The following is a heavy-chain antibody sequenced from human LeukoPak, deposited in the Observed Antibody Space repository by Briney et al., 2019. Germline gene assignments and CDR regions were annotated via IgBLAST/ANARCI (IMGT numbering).Heavy chain of an antibody. CDR1: GFTFSSYA. D-gene: IGHD2-15*01. J-gene: IGHJ4*02. Sequence: QPGRSLRLSCAASGFTFSSYAMHWVRQAPGKGLEWVAVISYDGSNKYYADSVKGRFTISRDNSKNTLYLQMNSLRAEDTAVYYCARDFFSRGVGSSVRWGQGTLVTASS. CDR3: ARDFFSRGVGSSVR. V-gene: IGHV3-30-3*01. CDR2: ISYDGSNK.